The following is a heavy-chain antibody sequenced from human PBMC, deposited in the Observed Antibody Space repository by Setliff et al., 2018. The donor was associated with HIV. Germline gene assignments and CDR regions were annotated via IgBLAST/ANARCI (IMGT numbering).Heavy chain of an antibody. D-gene: IGHD3-10*01. CDR2: INVGKGNT. J-gene: IGHJ3*01. CDR1: GYTFTPYA. V-gene: IGHV1-3*03. CDR3: ARAPQEGLLWFGGGGFDL. Sequence: ASVKVSCKASGYTFTPYAIHWVRQAPGQSLEWMGWINVGKGNTKYSQELQGRVTITRDTSASTAYMELNSLRSEDMAVYYGARAPQEGLLWFGGGGFDLWGQGTMVTVSS.